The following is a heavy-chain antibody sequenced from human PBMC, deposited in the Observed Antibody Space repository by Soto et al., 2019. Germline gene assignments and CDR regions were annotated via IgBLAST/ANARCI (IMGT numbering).Heavy chain of an antibody. Sequence: SQTLSLTCAISGDSVSSNSAAWNWIRQSPSRGLEWLGRTYYRSKWYNDYAVSVKSRITINPDTSKNQFSLQLNSVTPEDTAVYYCAKDQGAPWAAAGTRPYGMDVWGQGTTVTVSS. CDR2: TYYRSKWYN. V-gene: IGHV6-1*01. CDR1: GDSVSSNSAA. D-gene: IGHD6-13*01. J-gene: IGHJ6*02. CDR3: AKDQGAPWAAAGTRPYGMDV.